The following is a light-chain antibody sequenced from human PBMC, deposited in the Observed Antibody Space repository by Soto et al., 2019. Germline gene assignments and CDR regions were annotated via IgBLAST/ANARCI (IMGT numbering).Light chain of an antibody. CDR3: QVWDSSSDHYV. J-gene: IGLJ1*01. CDR2: DDS. CDR1: NIGSKS. V-gene: IGLV3-21*02. Sequence: SYELTQPPSVSVAPGQTARITCGGNNIGSKSVHWYQQKPGQAPVLVVYDDSDWPSGIPERFSGSNSGNAATLTISRVEAGDEADYYCQVWDSSSDHYVFGTGTKVTVL.